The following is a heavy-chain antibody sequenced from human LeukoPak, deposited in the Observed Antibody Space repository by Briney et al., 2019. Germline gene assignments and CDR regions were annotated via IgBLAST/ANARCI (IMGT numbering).Heavy chain of an antibody. CDR3: ARGIVVVVAADNWFDP. V-gene: IGHV1-8*01. J-gene: IGHJ5*02. Sequence: ASVTASCKASGYTFTSYDINWVRQAAGQGLEWMGWMNPNSGNTGYAQKFQGRVTMTRNTSISTAYMELSSLRSEDTAVYYCARGIVVVVAADNWFDPWGQGTLVTVSS. D-gene: IGHD2-15*01. CDR2: MNPNSGNT. CDR1: GYTFTSYD.